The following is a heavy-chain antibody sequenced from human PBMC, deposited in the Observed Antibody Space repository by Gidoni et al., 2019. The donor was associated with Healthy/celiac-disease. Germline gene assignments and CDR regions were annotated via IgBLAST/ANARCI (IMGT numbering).Heavy chain of an antibody. Sequence: QVQLVQSGAEVKKPGSSVKVSCKASGGNFRSYAISWVRQAPGQGLEWMGGIIPIFGTANYAHKFQGRVTITADKSTSTAYMELSSLRSEGTAVYYCAAPPRSYCSSTSCYGGYYYYGMDVWGQGTTVTVSS. J-gene: IGHJ6*02. V-gene: IGHV1-69*06. CDR3: AAPPRSYCSSTSCYGGYYYYGMDV. CDR2: IIPIFGTA. D-gene: IGHD2-2*01. CDR1: GGNFRSYA.